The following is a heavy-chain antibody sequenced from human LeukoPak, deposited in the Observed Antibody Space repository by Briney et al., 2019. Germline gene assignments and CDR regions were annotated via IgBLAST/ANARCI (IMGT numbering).Heavy chain of an antibody. J-gene: IGHJ6*03. V-gene: IGHV1-2*02. D-gene: IGHD3-10*01. CDR3: ARDRYYYGSGSYYAGTNYYYYYMDV. CDR1: GYTFTGYY. Sequence: ASVKVSCKASGYTFTGYYMHWVRQAPGQGLEWMGWINPNSGGTNYAQKFQGRVTMTRDTSISTAYMELSRLRSDDTAVYYCARDRYYYGSGSYYAGTNYYYYYMDVWGKGTTVTISS. CDR2: INPNSGGT.